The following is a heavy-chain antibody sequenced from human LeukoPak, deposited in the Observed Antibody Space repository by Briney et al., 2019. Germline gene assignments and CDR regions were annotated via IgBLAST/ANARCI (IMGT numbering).Heavy chain of an antibody. V-gene: IGHV3-33*01. CDR3: ARAHSSSSTFDL. CDR1: GFTLSDYG. J-gene: IGHJ4*02. Sequence: PGRSLRLSCAASGFTLSDYGIHWVRQAPGQGLEWVALIWYDGSKKYYADSVKGRFTISRDNTKNTLYLQLNSLRADDTAVYYCARAHSSSSTFDLWGQGTLVTVSS. CDR2: IWYDGSKK. D-gene: IGHD6-6*01.